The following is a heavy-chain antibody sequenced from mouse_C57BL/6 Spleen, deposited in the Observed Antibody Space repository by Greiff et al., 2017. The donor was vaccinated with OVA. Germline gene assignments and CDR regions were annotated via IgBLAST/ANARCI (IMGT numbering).Heavy chain of an antibody. CDR3: ARWEDWSYYFDY. D-gene: IGHD4-1*01. CDR2: INPGSGGT. J-gene: IGHJ2*01. CDR1: GYAFTNYL. Sequence: QVQLKQSGAELVRPGTSVKVSCKASGYAFTNYLIEWVKQRPGQGLEWIGVINPGSGGTNYNEKFKGKATLTADKSSSTAYMQLSSLTSEDSAVYFCARWEDWSYYFDYWGQGTTLTVSS. V-gene: IGHV1-54*01.